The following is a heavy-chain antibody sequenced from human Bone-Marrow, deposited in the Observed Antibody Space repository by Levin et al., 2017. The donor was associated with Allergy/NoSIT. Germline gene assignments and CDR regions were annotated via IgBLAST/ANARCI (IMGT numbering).Heavy chain of an antibody. CDR2: IDQSGNT. CDR3: ARTLGYCSGDGCYYYFDY. D-gene: IGHD2-15*01. J-gene: IGHJ4*02. V-gene: IGHV4-38-2*01. Sequence: PSETLSLTCAVSNYSISSDFHWGWIRQPPGKGLEWIGIIDQSGNTYYNPSLKSRVTISVDTSKNQFSLRLTSVTAADTAVYYCARTLGYCSGDGCYYYFDYWGQGTLVTVSS. CDR1: NYSISSDFH.